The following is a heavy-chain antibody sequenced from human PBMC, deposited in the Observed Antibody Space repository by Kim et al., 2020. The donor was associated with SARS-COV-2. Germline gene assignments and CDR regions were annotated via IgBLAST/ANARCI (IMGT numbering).Heavy chain of an antibody. CDR3: TRDIVATIGGYGMDV. Sequence: GGSLRLSCTASGFTFGDYAMSWVRQAPGKGLEWVGFIRSKAYGGTTEYAASVKGRFTISRDDSKSIAYLQMNSLKTEDTAVYYCTRDIVATIGGYGMDVWGQGTTVTVSS. J-gene: IGHJ6*02. D-gene: IGHD5-12*01. CDR2: IRSKAYGGTT. V-gene: IGHV3-49*04. CDR1: GFTFGDYA.